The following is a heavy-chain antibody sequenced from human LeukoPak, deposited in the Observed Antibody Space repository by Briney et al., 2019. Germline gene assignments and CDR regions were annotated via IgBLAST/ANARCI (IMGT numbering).Heavy chain of an antibody. CDR3: ARGRSSSWYPL. Sequence: SETLSLTCTVSGGSISSYYWSWIRQPPGKGLEWIGYIYYSGSTNYNPSLKSRVTISVDTSKNQFSLKLSSVTAADTAVYYCARGRSSSWYPLWGQGTLVTVSS. J-gene: IGHJ4*02. CDR1: GGSISSYY. CDR2: IYYSGST. V-gene: IGHV4-59*01. D-gene: IGHD6-13*01.